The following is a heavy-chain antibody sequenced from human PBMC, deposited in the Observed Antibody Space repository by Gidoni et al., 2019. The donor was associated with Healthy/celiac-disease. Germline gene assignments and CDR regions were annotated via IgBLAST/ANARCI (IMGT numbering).Heavy chain of an antibody. J-gene: IGHJ3*02. CDR1: GRSISSSSYY. Sequence: QLQLQESGPGLVKPSETLSLTCTVSGRSISSSSYYWGWSRQPPGKGLGWNGCIHCSGSTYYNPSLKSRVTISVDTSKNQFSLKLSSVTAADTAVYYCARPLGYCSSTSCFACDIWGQGTMVTVSS. D-gene: IGHD2-2*01. CDR2: IHCSGST. V-gene: IGHV4-39*01. CDR3: ARPLGYCSSTSCFACDI.